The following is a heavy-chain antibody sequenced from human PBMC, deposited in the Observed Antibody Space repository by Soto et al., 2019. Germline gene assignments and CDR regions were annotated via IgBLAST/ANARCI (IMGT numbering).Heavy chain of an antibody. J-gene: IGHJ4*02. CDR2: IRSKAYGGTT. D-gene: IGHD3-10*01. CDR1: EFPFSNFS. Sequence: SLILSSAASEFPFSNFSLILVRPDPGMGLEWVGFIRSKAYGGTTEYAASVKGRFTISRDDSTGITYLQMNSLKTEDTALYYCTRDLRRGFDYWGQGTLVNVSA. V-gene: IGHV3-49*04. CDR3: TRDLRRGFDY.